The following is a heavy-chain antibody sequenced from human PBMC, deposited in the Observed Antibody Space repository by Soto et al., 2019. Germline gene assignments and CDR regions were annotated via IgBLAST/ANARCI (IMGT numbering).Heavy chain of an antibody. D-gene: IGHD5-18*01. J-gene: IGHJ4*02. V-gene: IGHV4-31*03. Sequence: SETLSLTCTVSGGSISSGGYYWSWIRQHPGKGLEWIGYIYYSGSTYYKPSLKNRDTISVDTSKNQFSLKLSSVTAADTAVYYCARVGVRGYSYGFDYWGQGTLVT. CDR2: IYYSGST. CDR1: GGSISSGGYY. CDR3: ARVGVRGYSYGFDY.